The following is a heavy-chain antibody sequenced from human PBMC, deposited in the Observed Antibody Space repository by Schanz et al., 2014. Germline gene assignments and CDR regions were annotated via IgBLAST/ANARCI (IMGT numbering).Heavy chain of an antibody. D-gene: IGHD5-12*01. CDR1: GFTFDDYT. CDR3: ARDEGRDGYNLAFDV. Sequence: EAQLLESGGNLVQPGGSLRLSCAASGFTFDDYTMHWVRQAPGKGLEWVSTVYMSAASTRYADSVKGRFIISRDSSKNTLFLQMNSLRPEDTALYFCARDEGRDGYNLAFDVWGQGTLVTVSS. J-gene: IGHJ3*01. CDR2: VYMSAAST. V-gene: IGHV3-23*01.